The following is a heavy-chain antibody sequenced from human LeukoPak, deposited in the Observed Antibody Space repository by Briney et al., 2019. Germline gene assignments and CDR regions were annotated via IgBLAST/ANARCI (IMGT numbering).Heavy chain of an antibody. CDR1: GFTFSSHW. V-gene: IGHV3-7*03. CDR2: INQHGCEK. Sequence: QPGGSLRLSCAASGFTFSSHWMGRVRQAPGKGLEWVANINQHGCEKYYVDSMKGRFAISRDNARNSLYLQLNSLRAEDTAVYYCERAGYGGALDYWGQGTLVTVSS. D-gene: IGHD4-23*01. J-gene: IGHJ4*02. CDR3: ERAGYGGALDY.